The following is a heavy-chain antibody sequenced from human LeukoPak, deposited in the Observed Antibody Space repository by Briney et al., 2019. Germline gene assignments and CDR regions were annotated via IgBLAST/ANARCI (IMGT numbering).Heavy chain of an antibody. J-gene: IGHJ4*02. CDR3: ARDLVGDGYNELFDY. V-gene: IGHV3-21*01. Sequence: PGGSLRLSCAASGFTVSSNYMSWVRQAPGKGLEWVSSISSSSSYIYYADSVKGRFTISRDNAKNSLYLQMNSLRAEDTAVYYCARDLVGDGYNELFDYWGQGTLVTVSS. CDR1: GFTVSSNY. CDR2: ISSSSSYI. D-gene: IGHD5-24*01.